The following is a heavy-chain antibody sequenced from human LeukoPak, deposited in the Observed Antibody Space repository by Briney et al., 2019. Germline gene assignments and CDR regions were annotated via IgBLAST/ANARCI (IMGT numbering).Heavy chain of an antibody. D-gene: IGHD2-2*02. J-gene: IGHJ6*02. CDR2: IIPILGIA. V-gene: IGHV1-69*04. CDR3: ARNDIVVVPAAIRYYGMDV. CDR1: GYTFTSYA. Sequence: ASVKVSCKASGYTFTSYAISWVRQAPGQGLEWMGRIIPILGIANYAQKFQGRVTITADKSTSTAYMELSSLRSEDTAVYYCARNDIVVVPAAIRYYGMDVWGQGTTVTVSS.